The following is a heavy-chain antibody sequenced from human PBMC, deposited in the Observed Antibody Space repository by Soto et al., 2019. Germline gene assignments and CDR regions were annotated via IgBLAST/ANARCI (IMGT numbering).Heavy chain of an antibody. V-gene: IGHV3-33*01. CDR2: IWYDGSNK. CDR3: ARDWGSAVANPGY. D-gene: IGHD6-19*01. Sequence: QVQLVESGGGVVQPGRSLRLSCAASGFTFSSYGMHWVRQAPGKGLEWVAVIWYDGSNKYYADSVKGRFTISRDNSKNTLYLQMNSLRAEDTAVYYCARDWGSAVANPGYWGQGTLVTVSS. CDR1: GFTFSSYG. J-gene: IGHJ4*02.